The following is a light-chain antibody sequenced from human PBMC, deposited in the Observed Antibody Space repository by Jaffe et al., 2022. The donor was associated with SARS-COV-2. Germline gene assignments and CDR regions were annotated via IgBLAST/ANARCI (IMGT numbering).Light chain of an antibody. Sequence: EIVMTQSPATLSVSPGERATLSCRASQSVYSNLAWYQQKSGQAPRLLIYGASARATGIPARFSGSGSGTDFTLTISSLQSEDFAVYYCQQYNDWPLTFGQGTRLEIK. J-gene: IGKJ5*01. CDR3: QQYNDWPLT. CDR2: GAS. V-gene: IGKV3-15*01. CDR1: QSVYSN.